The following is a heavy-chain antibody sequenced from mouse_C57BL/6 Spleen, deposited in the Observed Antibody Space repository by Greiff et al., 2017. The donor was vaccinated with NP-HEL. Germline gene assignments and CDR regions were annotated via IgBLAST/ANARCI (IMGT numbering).Heavy chain of an antibody. CDR1: GYTFTSYW. V-gene: IGHV1-50*01. J-gene: IGHJ3*01. D-gene: IGHD2-3*01. CDR3: AMGDYDGYYFFAY. Sequence: VQLQQSGAELVKPGASVKLSCKASGYTFTSYWMQWVKQRPGQGLEWIGEIDPSDSYTNYNQKFKGKATLTVDTSSSTAYMQLSSLTFEDSAVYYCAMGDYDGYYFFAYWGQGTLVTVSA. CDR2: IDPSDSYT.